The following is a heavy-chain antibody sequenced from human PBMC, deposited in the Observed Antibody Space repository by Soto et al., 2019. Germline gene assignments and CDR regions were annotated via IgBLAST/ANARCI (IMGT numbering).Heavy chain of an antibody. CDR3: ALSLGGSCYVMDV. Sequence: GASVKVSCKASGYTFTSYAMHWVRQAPGQRLEWMGWIIAGNGNTKYSQKFQGRVTITRDTSANTAYMELSSLRSEDTAVFYCALSLGGSCYVMDVSSQGTTDIVSS. V-gene: IGHV1-3*01. CDR1: GYTFTSYA. J-gene: IGHJ6*02. D-gene: IGHD2-2*01. CDR2: IIAGNGNT.